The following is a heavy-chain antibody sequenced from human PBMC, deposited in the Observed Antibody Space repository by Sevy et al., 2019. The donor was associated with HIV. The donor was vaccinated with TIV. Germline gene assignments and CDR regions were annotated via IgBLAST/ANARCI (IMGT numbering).Heavy chain of an antibody. V-gene: IGHV3-30*04. CDR3: ARGENDDEFFQY. CDR1: GFIFSNFA. D-gene: IGHD1-26*01. Sequence: GGSLRLSCTVSGFIFSNFAMHWVRQAPGMGLEWVAVTSYDGSHKYYADSVKGRFTVSRDNSRNILSLEMSSLTRDDTAVYYCARGENDDEFFQYWGQGTLVTVSS. CDR2: TSYDGSHK. J-gene: IGHJ1*01.